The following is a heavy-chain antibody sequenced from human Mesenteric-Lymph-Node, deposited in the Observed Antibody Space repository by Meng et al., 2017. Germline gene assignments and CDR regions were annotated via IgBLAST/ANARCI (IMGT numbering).Heavy chain of an antibody. CDR1: GFTFSSYW. D-gene: IGHD3-16*01. Sequence: GGSLRLSCAASGFTFSSYWMSWVRQVPGKGLEWVANIKEDGSEKYHVDSVKGRFTISRDNAENSLYLQMNSLRAEDTAVYYCARFTGGVWGSYFPNDYWGQGTLVTVSS. CDR2: IKEDGSEK. V-gene: IGHV3-7*01. CDR3: ARFTGGVWGSYFPNDY. J-gene: IGHJ4*02.